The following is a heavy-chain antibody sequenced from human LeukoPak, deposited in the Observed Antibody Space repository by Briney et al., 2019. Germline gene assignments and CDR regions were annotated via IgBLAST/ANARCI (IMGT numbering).Heavy chain of an antibody. V-gene: IGHV3-33*01. CDR3: ARGIQDYDILTGYYF. Sequence: PGGSLRLSCAASGFTFSSYGMHWVRQAPGKGLEWVAVIWYDGSNKYYADSVKGRFTISRDNSKNTLYLQMNSLRAEDTAVYYCARGIQDYDILTGYYFWGQGTLVTVSS. CDR2: IWYDGSNK. D-gene: IGHD3-9*01. CDR1: GFTFSSYG. J-gene: IGHJ4*02.